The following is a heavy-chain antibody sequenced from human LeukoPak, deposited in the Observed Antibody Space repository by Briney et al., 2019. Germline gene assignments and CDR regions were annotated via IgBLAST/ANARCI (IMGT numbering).Heavy chain of an antibody. CDR1: GGSISSYS. Sequence: SETLSLTCTVSGGSISSYSWSWLRQPPRKGLEWIGNIYYNGSTKYNSSLKSRLTISVDTSKNQSSLKLSSMTAADTAVYYCARDFDDSSQGYYFDYWGQGTLVTVSS. CDR2: IYYNGST. CDR3: ARDFDDSSQGYYFDY. V-gene: IGHV4-59*01. D-gene: IGHD3-22*01. J-gene: IGHJ4*02.